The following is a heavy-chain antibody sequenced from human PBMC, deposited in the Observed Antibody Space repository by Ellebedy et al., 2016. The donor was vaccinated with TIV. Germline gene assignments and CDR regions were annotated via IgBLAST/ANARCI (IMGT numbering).Heavy chain of an antibody. CDR3: ATWRVANWFDP. D-gene: IGHD2-15*01. J-gene: IGHJ5*02. CDR2: IYYSGST. V-gene: IGHV4-31*03. CDR1: GGSISSGGYY. Sequence: MPSETLSLTCTVSGGSISSGGYYWSWIRQHPGKGLEWIGYIYYSGSTYYNPSLKSRVTISVDTSKNPFSLKLSSVTAADTAVYYCATWRVANWFDPWGQGTLVTVSS.